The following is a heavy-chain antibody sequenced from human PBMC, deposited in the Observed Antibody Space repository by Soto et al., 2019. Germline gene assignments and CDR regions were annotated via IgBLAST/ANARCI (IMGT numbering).Heavy chain of an antibody. CDR3: ARDVVVGATTVPWFDP. D-gene: IGHD1-26*01. CDR2: IYYSGST. J-gene: IGHJ5*02. V-gene: IGHV4-39*07. CDR1: GGSISSSSYF. Sequence: SETLSLTCTVSGGSISSSSYFWGWIRQPPGKGLEWIGSIYYSGSTYYNPSLKSRVTVSVDTSKNQFSLKLSSVTAEDTAVYYCARDVVVGATTVPWFDPWGQGTLVTVSS.